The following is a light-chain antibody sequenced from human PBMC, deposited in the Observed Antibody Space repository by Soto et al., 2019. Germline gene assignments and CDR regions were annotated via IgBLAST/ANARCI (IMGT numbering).Light chain of an antibody. CDR2: DDS. CDR3: SSYTPSSPHVV. V-gene: IGLV2-14*03. Sequence: QSVLTQPASVSGSPGQSITISCTGTSSDVGGYNYVSWYQHHPGKAPKLMLYDDSNRPSGVSNRFSGSKSGNTASLTISGLQAEDEADYYCSSYTPSSPHVVFGVGTKLTVL. CDR1: SSDVGGYNY. J-gene: IGLJ2*01.